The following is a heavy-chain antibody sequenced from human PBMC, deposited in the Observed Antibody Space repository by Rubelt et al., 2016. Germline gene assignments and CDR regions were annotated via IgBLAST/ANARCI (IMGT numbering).Heavy chain of an antibody. Sequence: QLQLQESGPGLVKPSETLSLTCTVSGGSISSSSYYWGWIRQPPGKGLEWIGRIYYSGGTYYNPSRKTRVTISVDTSKNQFSLKLSSVTGADTAVYYCARDVLRSLAFDIWGQGTMVTVSS. CDR2: IYYSGGT. CDR1: GGSISSSSYY. J-gene: IGHJ3*02. V-gene: IGHV4-39*07. CDR3: ARDVLRSLAFDI. D-gene: IGHD3-10*01.